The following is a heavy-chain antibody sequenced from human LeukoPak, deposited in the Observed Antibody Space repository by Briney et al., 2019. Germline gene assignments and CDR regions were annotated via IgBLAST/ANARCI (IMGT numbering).Heavy chain of an antibody. CDR1: VGSVCSGNYY. Sequence: PPETLSLTRTVSVGSVCSGNYYCNWIRQPPGKGLEWIGYIYYSGSTNYNPSLNSRVTISVDTSKNQFSLTLSSVTAPDTAVYCCARGYGPNDAFDIWGQGTMVTVSS. D-gene: IGHD5-18*01. J-gene: IGHJ3*02. CDR3: ARGYGPNDAFDI. V-gene: IGHV4-61*01. CDR2: IYYSGST.